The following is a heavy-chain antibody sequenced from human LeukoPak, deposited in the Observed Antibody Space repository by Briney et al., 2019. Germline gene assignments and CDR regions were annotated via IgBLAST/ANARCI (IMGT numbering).Heavy chain of an antibody. CDR2: ISGSGGST. D-gene: IGHD2-2*02. CDR3: ADCSSTSCYSGDAFDI. V-gene: IGHV3-23*01. CDR1: GFTFSSYA. J-gene: IGHJ3*02. Sequence: GGSLRLSCAASGFTFSSYAMSWVRQAPGKGLEWVSAISGSGGSTYYADSVKGRFTISRDNSKNTLYLQMNSLRAEDTAVYYCADCSSTSCYSGDAFDIWGQGTMVTVSS.